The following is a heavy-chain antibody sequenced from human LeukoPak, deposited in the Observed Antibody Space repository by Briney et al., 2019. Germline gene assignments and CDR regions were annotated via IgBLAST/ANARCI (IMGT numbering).Heavy chain of an antibody. CDR2: INQDGSEK. J-gene: IGHJ6*03. CDR1: GFILSNYW. Sequence: GGSLRLSCAASGFILSNYWMGWVRRAPGKGLEWVANINQDGSEKYYVDSVKGRFTISRDNAKNSLYLQMNSLRVEDTALYYCARDGGWYKRGLDHYYYYMDVWGKGTTVIVSS. D-gene: IGHD6-19*01. V-gene: IGHV3-7*03. CDR3: ARDGGWYKRGLDHYYYYMDV.